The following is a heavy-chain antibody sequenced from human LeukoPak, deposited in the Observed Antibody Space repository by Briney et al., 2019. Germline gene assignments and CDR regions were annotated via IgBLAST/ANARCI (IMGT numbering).Heavy chain of an antibody. V-gene: IGHV3-21*01. CDR1: ESTFSAYT. CDR3: ARELFAAVAARPGHYYYYMDV. D-gene: IGHD6-6*01. Sequence: GGPLNLSGPASESTFSAYTWTWSRQPPGKGLEWFSSISSISVYIYYADSVKGRFTISRDNAKNSLYLQMNSLRAEDTAVYYCARELFAAVAARPGHYYYYMDVWGKGITVTVSS. CDR2: ISSISVYI. J-gene: IGHJ6*03.